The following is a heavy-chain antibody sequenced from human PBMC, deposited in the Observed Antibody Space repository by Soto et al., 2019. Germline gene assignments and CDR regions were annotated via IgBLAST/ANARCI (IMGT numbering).Heavy chain of an antibody. CDR1: GGSIISYY. Sequence: PSETLSLTCTVSGGSIISYYWSWILQAPWKGLEWIGYLYNSGSTVYNPSLKSRVTISVDTSKNQFSLKLHSVTAADTAVYYCARDLWGYGGTDCYPLDVWGQGTTVTVSS. J-gene: IGHJ6*02. CDR3: ARDLWGYGGTDCYPLDV. D-gene: IGHD2-21*02. CDR2: LYNSGST. V-gene: IGHV4-59*01.